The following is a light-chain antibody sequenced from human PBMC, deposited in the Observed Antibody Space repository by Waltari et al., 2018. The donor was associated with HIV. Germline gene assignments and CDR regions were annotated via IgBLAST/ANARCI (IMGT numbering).Light chain of an antibody. CDR3: QVWDIISAYVI. J-gene: IGLJ2*01. Sequence: SSVLTQPPSGPVALCQTVSMTCAGNNVGSQDSHWYQQKPGQAPVLVVDDDSDRPSGIPERFSGSKAGNTATLGISRVEVGDGADYYCQVWDIISAYVIFGGGTKLTVL. CDR1: NVGSQD. CDR2: DDS. V-gene: IGLV3-21*02.